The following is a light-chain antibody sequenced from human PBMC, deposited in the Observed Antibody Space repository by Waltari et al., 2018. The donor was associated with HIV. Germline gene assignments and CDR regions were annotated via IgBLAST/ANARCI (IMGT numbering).Light chain of an antibody. CDR2: DVT. V-gene: IGLV2-11*01. CDR3: CSYAGSYKYI. J-gene: IGLJ1*01. CDR1: SSDVGGYSY. Sequence: QSALTQPRSVSGSPGQSVTISCTGTSSDVGGYSYVYWYQQHPAKAPKVFIYDVTKRPSGAPDRFSGSKSGNTASLTISGLQAEDEADYYCCSYAGSYKYILGSGTKVTVL.